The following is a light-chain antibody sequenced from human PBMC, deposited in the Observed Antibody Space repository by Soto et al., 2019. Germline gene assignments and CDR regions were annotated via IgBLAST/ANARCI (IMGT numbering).Light chain of an antibody. CDR1: QTISSW. CDR3: QHYNSYSEA. CDR2: KAS. V-gene: IGKV1-5*03. J-gene: IGKJ1*01. Sequence: DMQLTYSPSTLSASVGDRVTITCRASQTISSWLAWYQQKPGKAPKLLIYKASTLKSGVPSRFSGSGSGTEFTLTISSLQPDDFATYYCQHYNSYSEAFGQGTKVDIK.